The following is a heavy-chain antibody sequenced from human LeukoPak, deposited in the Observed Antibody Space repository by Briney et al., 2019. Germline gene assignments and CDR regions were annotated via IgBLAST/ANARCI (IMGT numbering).Heavy chain of an antibody. J-gene: IGHJ3*02. D-gene: IGHD3-3*01. V-gene: IGHV4-38-2*01. Sequence: PSETLSLTCAVSGYSISSGYYWGWIRQPPGKGLEWIGSIYHSRSTYYNPSLKSRVTISVDTSKNQFSLKLSSVTAADTAVYYCATAYYDFWSGYSAFDIWGQGTMVTVSS. CDR1: GYSISSGYY. CDR2: IYHSRST. CDR3: ATAYYDFWSGYSAFDI.